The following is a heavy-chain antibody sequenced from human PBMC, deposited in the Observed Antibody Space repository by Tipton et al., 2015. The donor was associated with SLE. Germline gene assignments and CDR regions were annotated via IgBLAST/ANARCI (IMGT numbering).Heavy chain of an antibody. CDR2: ISGSDGRT. Sequence: SLRLSCATSGFTFSSYAMSWVRQAPGKGLEWVSLISGSDGRTYYVDSVKGRFTISRDNSKNTLYLQMNSLRAEDTAVYYCARVRSGYSSSWSDYWDQGTLVTVSS. V-gene: IGHV3-23*01. CDR3: ARVRSGYSSSWSDY. CDR1: GFTFSSYA. J-gene: IGHJ4*02. D-gene: IGHD6-13*01.